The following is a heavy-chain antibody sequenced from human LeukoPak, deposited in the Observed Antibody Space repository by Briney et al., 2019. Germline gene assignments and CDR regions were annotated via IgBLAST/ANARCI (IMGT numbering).Heavy chain of an antibody. Sequence: GASVKVSCKASGYTFTTYGISWVRQAPGQGLEWMGWISTYDGNTNYAHKLQGRVTMTRDTSTSTAYMELRSLRSDDTAVYHCARDEYYYASGSSAGIDYWGQGTLVTVSS. CDR1: GYTFTTYG. D-gene: IGHD3-10*01. CDR2: ISTYDGNT. J-gene: IGHJ4*02. CDR3: ARDEYYYASGSSAGIDY. V-gene: IGHV1-18*01.